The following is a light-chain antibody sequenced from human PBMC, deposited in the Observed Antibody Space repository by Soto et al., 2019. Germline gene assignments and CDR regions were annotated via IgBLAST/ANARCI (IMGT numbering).Light chain of an antibody. V-gene: IGLV2-11*01. CDR3: CSYAGRRV. CDR1: SSDVGGYNY. J-gene: IGLJ1*01. Sequence: QFALTQPRSVSGSPGQSVTISCTGTSSDVGGYNYVSWYQQHPGKAPKLMIYDVSKRPSGVPDRFSGSKSGNTASLTISGLQAEDEADYYCCSYAGRRVFGTGTKVTVL. CDR2: DVS.